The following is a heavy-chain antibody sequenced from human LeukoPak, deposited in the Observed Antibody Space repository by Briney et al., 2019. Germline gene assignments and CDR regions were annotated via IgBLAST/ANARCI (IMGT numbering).Heavy chain of an antibody. Sequence: GGSLRLSCAASGFTFSSYWMTWVRQAPGKGLEWVANIKQAGTEKYYVDSVKGRFTISRDNSKSTLFLQMNSLRSEDTAVYYCAKDPASVYDSSGYFLGWGQGTLVTVSS. D-gene: IGHD3-22*01. CDR2: IKQAGTEK. J-gene: IGHJ4*02. CDR3: AKDPASVYDSSGYFLG. V-gene: IGHV3-7*03. CDR1: GFTFSSYW.